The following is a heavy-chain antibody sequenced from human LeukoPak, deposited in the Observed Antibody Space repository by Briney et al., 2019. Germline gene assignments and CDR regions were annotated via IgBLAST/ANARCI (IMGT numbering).Heavy chain of an antibody. D-gene: IGHD3-10*01. Sequence: PGRSLRLSCAASGFTFDDYAMHWVRQAPGKGLEWVANIKQDGSEKYYVDSVKGRFTISRDNAKNSLYLQMNSLRAEDTAVYYCASGGGGPITMVRGVIITGSPFDYWGQGTLVTVSS. CDR1: GFTFDDYA. CDR2: IKQDGSEK. V-gene: IGHV3-7*01. J-gene: IGHJ4*02. CDR3: ASGGGGPITMVRGVIITGSPFDY.